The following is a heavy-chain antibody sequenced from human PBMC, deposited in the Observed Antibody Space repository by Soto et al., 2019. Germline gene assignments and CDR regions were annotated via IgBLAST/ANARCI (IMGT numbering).Heavy chain of an antibody. J-gene: IGHJ6*02. CDR1: GGSFSGYY. V-gene: IGHV4-34*01. CDR2: INHSGST. D-gene: IGHD6-19*01. Sequence: SETLSLTCAVYGGSFSGYYWSWIRQPPGKGLEWIGEINHSGSTNYNPSLKSRVTISVDTSKNQFSLKLSSVTAADTAVYYCARGQAARPYTVAGYYYYYGMDVWGQGTTVTVS. CDR3: ARGQAARPYTVAGYYYYYGMDV.